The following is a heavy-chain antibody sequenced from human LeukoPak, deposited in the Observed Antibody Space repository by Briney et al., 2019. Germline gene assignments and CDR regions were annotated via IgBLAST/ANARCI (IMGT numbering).Heavy chain of an antibody. Sequence: PGGSLRLSCAASGFTFSSYWTHWVRQAPGKGLVWVSRINSDGSSTSCADSVKGRFTISRDNAKNTLYLQMNSLRAEDTAVYYCARDQRALNWFDPWGQGTLVTVSS. CDR1: GFTFSSYW. V-gene: IGHV3-74*01. CDR2: INSDGSST. CDR3: ARDQRALNWFDP. J-gene: IGHJ5*02.